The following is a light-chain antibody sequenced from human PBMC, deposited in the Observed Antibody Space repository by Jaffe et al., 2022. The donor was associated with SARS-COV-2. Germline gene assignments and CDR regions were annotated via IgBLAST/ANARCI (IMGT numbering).Light chain of an antibody. V-gene: IGLV4-60*03. CDR3: ETWDSDTWV. CDR2: LQGNGSYY. J-gene: IGLJ3*02. Sequence: QPVLTQSSSASASLGSSVKLTCTLSSGHRTYTIAWHQQQPGKAPRFLMTLQGNGSYYNKGSGVPDRFSGSSSGADRCLTISNLRSGDEADYYCETWDSDTWVFGGGTKLTVL. CDR1: SGHRTYT.